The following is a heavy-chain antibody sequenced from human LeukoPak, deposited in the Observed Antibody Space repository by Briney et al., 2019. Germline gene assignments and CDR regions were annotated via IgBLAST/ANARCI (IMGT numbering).Heavy chain of an antibody. CDR2: INHSGST. J-gene: IGHJ4*02. D-gene: IGHD3-3*01. CDR3: ARKGLRPLEWLSEYFFDY. CDR1: GGSFSGYY. V-gene: IGHV4-34*01. Sequence: SETLSLTCAVYGGSFSGYYWSWIRQPPGKGLEWIGEINHSGSTNYNPSLKSRVTISVDTSKNQFTLKVRSVTAADTGVYFCARKGLRPLEWLSEYFFDYWGQGTLVSVAS.